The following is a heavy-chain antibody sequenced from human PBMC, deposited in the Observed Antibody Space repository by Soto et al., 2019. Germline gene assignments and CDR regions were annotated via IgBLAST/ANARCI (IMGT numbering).Heavy chain of an antibody. Sequence: SETLSLTCAVYGGSFSGYYWSWIRQPPGKGLEWIGEINHSGSTNYNPSLKSRVTISVDTSKNQFSLKLSSVTAADTAVYYCASVYDFWSGYPFDYWGQGTLVTVSS. J-gene: IGHJ4*02. V-gene: IGHV4-34*01. CDR2: INHSGST. CDR3: ASVYDFWSGYPFDY. D-gene: IGHD3-3*01. CDR1: GGSFSGYY.